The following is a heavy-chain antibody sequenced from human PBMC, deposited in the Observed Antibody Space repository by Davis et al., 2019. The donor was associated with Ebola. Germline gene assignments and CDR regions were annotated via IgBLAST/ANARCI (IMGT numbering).Heavy chain of an antibody. D-gene: IGHD3-9*01. J-gene: IGHJ4*02. CDR2: ISYDGSNK. CDR1: GFTFSSYG. Sequence: PGGSLRLSCAASGFTFSSYGMHWVRQAPGKGLEWVAVISYDGSNKYYADSVKGRFTISRDNAKNSLYLQMNSLRAEDTAVYYCAIGATYYDILTGYYTGYYFDYWGQGTLVTVSS. CDR3: AIGATYYDILTGYYTGYYFDY. V-gene: IGHV3-30*03.